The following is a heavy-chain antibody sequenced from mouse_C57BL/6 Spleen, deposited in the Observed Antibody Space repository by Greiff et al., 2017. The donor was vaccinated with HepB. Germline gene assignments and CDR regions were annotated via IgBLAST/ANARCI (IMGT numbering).Heavy chain of an antibody. D-gene: IGHD2-4*01. CDR2: IHPNSGST. Sequence: QVQLQQPGAELVKPGASVKLSCKASGYTFTSYWMHWVKQRPGQGLEWIGMIHPNSGSTNYNEKFKSKATLTVDKSSSTAYMQLSSLTSEDSAVYYCARSDYYDYDYYFDYWGQGTTLTVSS. CDR1: GYTFTSYW. V-gene: IGHV1-64*01. CDR3: ARSDYYDYDYYFDY. J-gene: IGHJ2*01.